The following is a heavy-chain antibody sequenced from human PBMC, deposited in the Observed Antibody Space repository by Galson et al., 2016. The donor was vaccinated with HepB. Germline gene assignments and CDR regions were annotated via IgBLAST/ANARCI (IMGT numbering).Heavy chain of an antibody. J-gene: IGHJ6*02. CDR1: GFDFNNFP. Sequence: SLRLSCAASGFDFNNFPMHWVRQAPGKGLEYVSSINSDGRNTYYGDSVKDRFIISRDNSKNTLFLQMGRLRLEDMAVYYCARAGGYCRNKTCGGLEVWGQGTTVIFS. CDR3: ARAGGYCRNKTCGGLEV. CDR2: INSDGRNT. V-gene: IGHV3-64*02. D-gene: IGHD2-15*01.